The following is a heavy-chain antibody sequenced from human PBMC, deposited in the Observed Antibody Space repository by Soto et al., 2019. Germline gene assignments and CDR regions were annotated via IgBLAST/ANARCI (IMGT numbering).Heavy chain of an antibody. Sequence: PSETLSLTCTVSGDSISSGGYYWSWIRQPPGKGLEWIGYIYYSGSTNYNPSLKSRVTISVDTSKNQFSLKLSSVTAADTAVYYCARVRWTVAGPGHFDYWGQGTLVTVSS. J-gene: IGHJ4*02. CDR3: ARVRWTVAGPGHFDY. CDR2: IYYSGST. CDR1: GDSISSGGYY. D-gene: IGHD6-19*01. V-gene: IGHV4-61*08.